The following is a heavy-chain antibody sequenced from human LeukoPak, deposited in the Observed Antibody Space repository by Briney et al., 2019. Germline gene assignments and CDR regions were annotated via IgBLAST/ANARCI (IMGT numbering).Heavy chain of an antibody. D-gene: IGHD2-2*02. CDR1: GFTFSGFE. CDR2: SSSSGSTI. V-gene: IGHV3-48*03. Sequence: GGSLRPSCAASGFTFSGFEMNWVRQAPGKGLEWVSYSSSSGSTIYYADSVKGRFTVSRDNAKNSLYLQMNSLRAEHTAVYYCARDPGHCSSTSCYKFFDYWGQGTLVTVSS. J-gene: IGHJ4*02. CDR3: ARDPGHCSSTSCYKFFDY.